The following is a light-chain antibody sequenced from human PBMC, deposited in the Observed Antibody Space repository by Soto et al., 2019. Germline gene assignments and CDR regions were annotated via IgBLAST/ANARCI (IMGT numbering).Light chain of an antibody. CDR2: GAS. CDR1: QSVSSRS. J-gene: IGKJ1*01. V-gene: IGKV3-20*01. Sequence: EIVLTQSPGPLSLSPGERATLSCRASQSVSSRSLAWYQQKPGQAPRLLISGASSRAADIPDRFSGSGSGTDFTLTINRLEPEDFAVYYGQQYDSSPRTFGQGTKVEIK. CDR3: QQYDSSPRT.